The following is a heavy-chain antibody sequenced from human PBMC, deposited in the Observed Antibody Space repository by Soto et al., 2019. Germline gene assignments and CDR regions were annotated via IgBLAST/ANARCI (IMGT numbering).Heavy chain of an antibody. V-gene: IGHV3-15*07. D-gene: IGHD3-9*01. CDR2: IKSKNDGGTT. Sequence: PGGSLRLSCAASGFTFSNAWMNWVRQAPGKGLEWVGRIKSKNDGGTTDYAATVKDRFTISRDDSKKTLYLQMNSLKTEDTAVYYCTTYDILTGRIDYWGQGTLVTVSS. J-gene: IGHJ4*02. CDR3: TTYDILTGRIDY. CDR1: GFTFSNAW.